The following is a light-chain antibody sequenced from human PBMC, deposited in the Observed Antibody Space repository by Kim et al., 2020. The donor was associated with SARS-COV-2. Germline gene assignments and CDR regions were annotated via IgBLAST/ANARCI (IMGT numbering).Light chain of an antibody. J-gene: IGLJ3*02. CDR2: QNY. CDR1: NLGDKY. CDR3: QAWDFNRV. V-gene: IGLV3-1*01. Sequence: VSVSPGQTAPLTCSGDNLGDKYICWYQQKSGQSPVLVIYQNYKRPSGIPGRFSGSNSGNTATLTIGGTQDMDEADYYCQAWDFNRVFGRGTQLTVL.